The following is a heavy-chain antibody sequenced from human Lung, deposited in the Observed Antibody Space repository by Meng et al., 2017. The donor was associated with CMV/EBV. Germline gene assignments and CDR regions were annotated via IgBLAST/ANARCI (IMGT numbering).Heavy chain of an antibody. D-gene: IGHD3-3*01. J-gene: IGHJ6*02. CDR2: INPNSGGT. CDR1: GYTFTGYY. V-gene: IGHV1-2*02. CDR3: ARDRLRFLEWSYGMEV. Sequence: ASXXVSXKASGYTFTGYYMHWVRQAPGQGLEWMGWINPNSGGTNYAQKFQGRVTMTRDTSISTAYMELSRLRSDDTAVYYCARDRLRFLEWSYGMEVWGQGTXVNVSS.